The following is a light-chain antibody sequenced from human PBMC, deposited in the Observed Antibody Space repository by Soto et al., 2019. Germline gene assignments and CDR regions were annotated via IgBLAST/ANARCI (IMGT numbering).Light chain of an antibody. CDR3: QVWDRSSDQVV. V-gene: IGLV3-21*02. CDR2: DDT. J-gene: IGLJ2*01. Sequence: SYVLTQPPSVSVAPGQTARIICGGKNIGSISVYWYQQKAGQAPVLIVYDDTDRPSGIPERFSGSNSGNTATLTISRVEAGDEADYYCQVWDRSSDQVVFGGGTKLTVL. CDR1: NIGSIS.